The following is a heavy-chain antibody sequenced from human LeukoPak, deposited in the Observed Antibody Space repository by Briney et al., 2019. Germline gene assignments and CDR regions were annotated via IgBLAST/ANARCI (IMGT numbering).Heavy chain of an antibody. CDR1: GFTFSSYG. CDR3: ARLYGGNSGYFDY. D-gene: IGHD4-23*01. CDR2: ISYDGSNK. J-gene: IGHJ4*02. Sequence: GRSLRLSCAASGFTFSSYGMQWVRQAPGKGLEWVAVISYDGSNKYYAASVKGRFTISRDNSKNTLYLQMNSLRAEDTAVYYCARLYGGNSGYFDYWGPGTLVTVSS. V-gene: IGHV3-30*03.